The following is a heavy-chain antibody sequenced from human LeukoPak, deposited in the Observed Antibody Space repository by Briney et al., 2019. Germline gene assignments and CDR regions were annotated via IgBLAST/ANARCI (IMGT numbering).Heavy chain of an antibody. V-gene: IGHV4-34*01. CDR3: ARGPPPRYFDWLFYPFGDY. D-gene: IGHD3-9*01. Sequence: SETLSLTCAVYGGSFSGYYWSWIRQPPGKGLEWIGEINHSGSTNYNPSLKSRVTISVDTSKNQFSLKLSSVTAADTAVYYCARGPPPRYFDWLFYPFGDYWGQGTLVTVSS. CDR1: GGSFSGYY. J-gene: IGHJ4*02. CDR2: INHSGST.